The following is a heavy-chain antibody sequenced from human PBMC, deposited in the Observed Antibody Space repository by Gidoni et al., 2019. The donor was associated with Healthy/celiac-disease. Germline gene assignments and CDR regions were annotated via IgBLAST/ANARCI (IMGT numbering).Heavy chain of an antibody. J-gene: IGHJ3*02. D-gene: IGHD6-13*01. V-gene: IGHV1-69*01. CDR3: ARVSSSWGDAFDI. CDR2: ITPIFGTA. CDR1: EGTFSSYA. Sequence: QVQLVQSGAEVKKPGSAVEVSCKASEGTFSSYAISRVRQAPGQGLEWRGGITPIFGTANYAQKCQGRVPITANESTSTAYMELSSLRSEDTAVYYCARVSSSWGDAFDIWGQGTMVTVSS.